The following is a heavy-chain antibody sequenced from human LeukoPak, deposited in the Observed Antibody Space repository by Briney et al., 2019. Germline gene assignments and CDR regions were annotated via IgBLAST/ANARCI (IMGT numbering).Heavy chain of an antibody. D-gene: IGHD2-8*01. CDR2: IYYIGST. Sequence: PSETLSLTCTVSGGSIGSHYWSWMRQPPGKGLEWIGHIYYIGSTTYNPSLTSRVTMSVDTSKNQFSLKLNSVTAADTAVYYCARDGIFANGLDIWGQGTMVTVSS. J-gene: IGHJ3*02. CDR1: GGSIGSHY. V-gene: IGHV4-59*11. CDR3: ARDGIFANGLDI.